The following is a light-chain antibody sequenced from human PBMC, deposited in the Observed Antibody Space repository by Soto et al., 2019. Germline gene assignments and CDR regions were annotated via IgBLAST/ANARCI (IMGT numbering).Light chain of an antibody. V-gene: IGLV8-61*01. Sequence: QTVVTQEPSFSVSPGGTVTLTCGLSSGSVSGSYYPSWYQQTPGQAPRTLIYSTYTRSSGVPDRFSGSILGNKAALTITGAQADDESDYYCVLYMGSGISVFGGGTKVTVL. CDR2: STY. J-gene: IGLJ3*02. CDR1: SGSVSGSYY. CDR3: VLYMGSGISV.